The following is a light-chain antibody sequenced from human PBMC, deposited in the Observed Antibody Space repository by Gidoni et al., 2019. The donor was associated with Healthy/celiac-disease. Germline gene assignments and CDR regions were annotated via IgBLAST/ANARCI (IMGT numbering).Light chain of an antibody. V-gene: IGKV1-6*01. J-gene: IGKJ3*01. CDR3: LQDYNYPRA. CDR1: QGIRND. CDR2: AAS. Sequence: AIQMTQSPSSLSASVGARVTITCRASQGIRNDLGWYQQKPGKAPKLLIYAASSLQSGVPSKFSGRGSGTNFTFTISSLQPEDFATYYCLQDYNYPRAFGPGTKVDIK.